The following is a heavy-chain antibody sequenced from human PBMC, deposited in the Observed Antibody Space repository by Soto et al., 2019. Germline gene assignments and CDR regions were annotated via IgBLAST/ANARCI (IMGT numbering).Heavy chain of an antibody. CDR3: ARASIELVVPAAIPYFDY. J-gene: IGHJ4*02. Sequence: SETLSLTCTVSGGSISSYYWSWIRQPPGKGLEWIGYIYYSGSTNYNPSLKSRVTISVDTSKNQFSLKLSSVTAADTAVYYCARASIELVVPAAIPYFDYWGQGTLVTAPQ. V-gene: IGHV4-59*01. D-gene: IGHD2-2*01. CDR2: IYYSGST. CDR1: GGSISSYY.